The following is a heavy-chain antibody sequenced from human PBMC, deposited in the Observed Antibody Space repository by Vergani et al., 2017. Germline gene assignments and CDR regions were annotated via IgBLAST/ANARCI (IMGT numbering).Heavy chain of an antibody. J-gene: IGHJ4*02. CDR2: INHSGST. D-gene: IGHD4-23*01. V-gene: IGHV4-34*01. CDR3: ARGRMRWASDY. Sequence: QVQLQQWGAGLLKPSETLSLTCAVYGGSFSGYYWGWIRQPPGKGREWIGEINHSGSTNYNPSLKSRVTISVDTSKNQFSLKLSSVTAADTAVYYCARGRMRWASDYWGQGTLVTVSS. CDR1: GGSFSGYY.